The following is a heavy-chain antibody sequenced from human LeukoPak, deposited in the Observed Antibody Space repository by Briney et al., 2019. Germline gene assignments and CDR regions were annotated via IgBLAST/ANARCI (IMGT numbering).Heavy chain of an antibody. J-gene: IGHJ3*02. CDR2: IYYSGST. V-gene: IGHV4-59*01. CDR1: GGSISSYY. Sequence: SETLSLTCTVSGGSISSYYWSWIRQPPGKGLEWIGYIYYSGSTNYNPSLKSRVTISVDTSKNQFSLKLGSVTAADTAVYYCARGLLDGYTHPAAFDIWGQGTMVTVSS. CDR3: ARGLLDGYTHPAAFDI. D-gene: IGHD5-24*01.